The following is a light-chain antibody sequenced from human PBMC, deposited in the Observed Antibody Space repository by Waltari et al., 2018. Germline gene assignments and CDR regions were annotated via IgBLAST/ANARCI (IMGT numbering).Light chain of an antibody. J-gene: IGKJ4*01. CDR3: QHYYDNPLT. CDR1: QNIYSN. V-gene: IGKV1-6*01. CDR2: AAS. Sequence: IQMTQSPSALSASVGDRVTISCRASQNIYSNLAWYQKKPGKAPKLLIYAASSLQSGLPSRFGGSGSGTDFTLTISSLQPEDSAAYYCQHYYDNPLTFGGGTKVEIK.